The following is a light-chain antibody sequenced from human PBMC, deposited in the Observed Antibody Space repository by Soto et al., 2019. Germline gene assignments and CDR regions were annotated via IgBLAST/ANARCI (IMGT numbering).Light chain of an antibody. CDR3: QQRSDWPPIFT. J-gene: IGKJ3*01. Sequence: TLSLSPGERATLSCRASQSVSSYLAWYQQKPGQAPRLLIYGASNRATGIPARFSGSGSETDFTLTISSLEPEDFAVYYCQQRSDWPPIFTFGPGTKVDIK. V-gene: IGKV3-11*01. CDR2: GAS. CDR1: QSVSSY.